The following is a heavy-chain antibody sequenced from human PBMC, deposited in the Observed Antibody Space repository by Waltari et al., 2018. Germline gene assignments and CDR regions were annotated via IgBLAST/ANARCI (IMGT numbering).Heavy chain of an antibody. V-gene: IGHV1-2*06. Sequence: QVQLVQSGAEVKKPGASVKVSCKASGYTFTGYYIHWVRQAPGQGLEWMGRINPNSGGTNYAQKFQGRVTMTRDTSISTAYMEVSRLTSDDTAVYYCARGSVGSGWYGLLDYWGQGTLVTISS. J-gene: IGHJ4*02. D-gene: IGHD6-19*01. CDR1: GYTFTGYY. CDR3: ARGSVGSGWYGLLDY. CDR2: INPNSGGT.